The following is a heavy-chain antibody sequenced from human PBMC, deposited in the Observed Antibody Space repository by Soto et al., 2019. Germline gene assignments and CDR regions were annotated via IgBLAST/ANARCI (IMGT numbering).Heavy chain of an antibody. CDR3: AKASETDEDFGSGYRRLSDFDT. J-gene: IGHJ3*02. CDR1: GFTFSSYA. CDR2: ISGSGGST. Sequence: PGGSLRLSCAASGFTFSSYAMSWVRQALGKGLEWVSAISGSGGSTYYADSVKGRFTISRDNSKNTLYLQMNSLRAEDTAVYYYAKASETDEDFGSGYRRLSDFDTWGQGTMGSV. V-gene: IGHV3-23*01. D-gene: IGHD3-3*01.